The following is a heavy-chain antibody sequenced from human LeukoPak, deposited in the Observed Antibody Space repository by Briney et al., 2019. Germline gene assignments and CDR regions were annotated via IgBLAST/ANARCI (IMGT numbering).Heavy chain of an antibody. J-gene: IGHJ4*02. V-gene: IGHV4-59*01. D-gene: IGHD3-10*01. CDR1: GGSISSYY. CDR2: IYYSGST. CDR3: ARRTRCYASGNEYFFDY. Sequence: PSETLSITCTVSGGSISSYYWSWIRQPPGKGLDWIGYIYYSGSTNYNPSLKSRVTISVDTSKNQFSLKLSSVTAADTAVYYCARRTRCYASGNEYFFDYWGQGTLVTVSS.